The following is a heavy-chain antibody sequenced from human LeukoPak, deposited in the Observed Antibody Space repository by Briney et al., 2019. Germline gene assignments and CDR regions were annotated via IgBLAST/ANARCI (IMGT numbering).Heavy chain of an antibody. V-gene: IGHV4-38-2*02. CDR1: GYRISSGYE. D-gene: IGHD2-21*01. J-gene: IGHJ4*02. CDR2: IYYSGST. Sequence: PSETLSLTCSVSGYRISSGYEWGWIRQPPGKGLEWIGSIYYSGSTYYNPSLKSRVTISVDTSKNQFSLKLSSVTAADTAVYYCARGRTLPHIVINWGQGILVTVSS. CDR3: ARGRTLPHIVIN.